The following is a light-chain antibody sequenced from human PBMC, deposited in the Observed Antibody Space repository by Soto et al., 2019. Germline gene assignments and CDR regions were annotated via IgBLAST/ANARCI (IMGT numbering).Light chain of an antibody. Sequence: DIQMTQSPSSLSASVGDRVTITCQASQDISNHLNWYHQKPGKAPKLLIYDASNLETGVPSRFSGSGSGTDFTFTISSLRPEDIATYYCQQYDNLPLTFGPGTKVNIK. V-gene: IGKV1-33*01. CDR2: DAS. CDR1: QDISNH. CDR3: QQYDNLPLT. J-gene: IGKJ3*01.